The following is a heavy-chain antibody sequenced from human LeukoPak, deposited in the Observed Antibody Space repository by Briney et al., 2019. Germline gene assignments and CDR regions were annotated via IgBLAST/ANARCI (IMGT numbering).Heavy chain of an antibody. V-gene: IGHV1-2*02. J-gene: IGHJ4*02. CDR2: INPNSGGT. CDR3: ARDLEVRGVLYYFDY. Sequence: AAGKVSCKPSGYSFTGYYMHWVRQAPGQGLEWMGWINPNSGGTNYAQKFQDRVTMTRDTSVSTAYMELSRLRSDDTAVYYCARDLEVRGVLYYFDYWGQGTLVTVS. D-gene: IGHD3-10*01. CDR1: GYSFTGYY.